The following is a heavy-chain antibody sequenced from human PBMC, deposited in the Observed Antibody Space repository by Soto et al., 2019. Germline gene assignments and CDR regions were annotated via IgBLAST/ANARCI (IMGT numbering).Heavy chain of an antibody. V-gene: IGHV1-2*04. Sequence: ASVKVSCKASGYTFTDYYIHCVRQAPGQGLEWMGWINPNSGDTNYAQKFQGWVTMTRDTSITTAYMELSRLRSDDTAVYYCARWTTGTFNWFDPWGQGTLVTVSS. J-gene: IGHJ5*02. CDR1: GYTFTDYY. CDR3: ARWTTGTFNWFDP. CDR2: INPNSGDT. D-gene: IGHD1-1*01.